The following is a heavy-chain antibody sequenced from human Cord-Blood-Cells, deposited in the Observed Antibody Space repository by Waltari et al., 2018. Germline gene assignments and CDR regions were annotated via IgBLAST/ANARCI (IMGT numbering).Heavy chain of an antibody. CDR1: SSSYY. CDR3: ARRRGAFDI. J-gene: IGHJ3*02. Sequence: SSSYYWGWIRQPPGKGLEWIGSIYYSGSTYYNPSLKSRVTISVDTSKNQFSLKLSSVTAADTAVYYCARRRGAFDIWGQGTMVTVSS. CDR2: IYYSGST. V-gene: IGHV4-39*01.